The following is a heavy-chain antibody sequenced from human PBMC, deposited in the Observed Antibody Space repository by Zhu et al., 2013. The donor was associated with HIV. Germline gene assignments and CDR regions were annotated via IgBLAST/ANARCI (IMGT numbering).Heavy chain of an antibody. V-gene: IGHV1-46*01. D-gene: IGHD3-10*01. J-gene: IGHJ4*02. CDR3: AREYHGGYFDY. CDR1: GYTFTTYY. Sequence: QVQLVQSGAEMKEPGASLKVSCKASGYTFTTYYIHWVRQAPGQGLEWMGMINLNDHNTNLAQKFHGRLTVTGDTATNTIYLDLNSLKFEDTAVYFCAREYHGGYFDYWAQGTLVHRLL. CDR2: INLNDHNT.